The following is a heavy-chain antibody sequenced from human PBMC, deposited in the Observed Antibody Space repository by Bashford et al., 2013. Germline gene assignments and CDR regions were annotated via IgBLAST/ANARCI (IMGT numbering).Heavy chain of an antibody. D-gene: IGHD3-16*01. CDR2: INPNSGGT. J-gene: IGHJ4*02. CDR3: ARGSVDSPAYQNFDF. CDR1: GYTFTAYY. Sequence: ASVKVSCKSSGYTFTAYYIHWVRQAPGQGLEWMGWINPNSGGTDYAQKFQGRVTVTRDTSISTAYMELDRLRSDDTAMYFCARGSVDSPAYQNFDFWGQGTLVTVSS. V-gene: IGHV1-2*02.